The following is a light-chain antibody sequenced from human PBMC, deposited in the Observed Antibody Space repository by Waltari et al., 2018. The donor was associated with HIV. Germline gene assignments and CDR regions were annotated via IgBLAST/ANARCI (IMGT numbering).Light chain of an antibody. CDR2: AAS. V-gene: IGKV1-39*01. J-gene: IGKJ1*01. CDR1: QSISSY. CDR3: QQSYSTLWT. Sequence: TQSPSSLSASVGVRVTITCRASQSISSYLNWYQQKPWKAPKLLIYAASSLQSGVPSRFSGSGSGTDFTLTISSLQPEDFATYYCQQSYSTLWTFGQGTKVEIK.